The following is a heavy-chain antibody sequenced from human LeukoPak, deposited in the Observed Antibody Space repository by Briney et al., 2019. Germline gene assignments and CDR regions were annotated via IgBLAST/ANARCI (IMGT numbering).Heavy chain of an antibody. V-gene: IGHV3-66*01. CDR1: GLIVSNNY. CDR2: ISSRGNT. J-gene: IGHJ6*02. Sequence: GGSLRLSCAASGLIVSNNYMSWVRLAPGKGLEWVSIISSRGNTYYADSVKGRFTVSRDNSKNTLYLQMNSLRAEDTAVYYCATRARSGYYYGMDVWGQGTTVTVSS. D-gene: IGHD1-26*01. CDR3: ATRARSGYYYGMDV.